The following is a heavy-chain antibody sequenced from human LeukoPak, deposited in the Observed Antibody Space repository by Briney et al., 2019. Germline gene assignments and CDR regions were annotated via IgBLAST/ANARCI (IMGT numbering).Heavy chain of an antibody. CDR3: ARDGDAFDI. Sequence: PGGSLRLSCAASGFTFSYYSMNWVRQAPGKGLEWVSGITGSGGNTYYADSVKGRFTISRDNSKNTMYLQMNSLRAEDTAVYYCARDGDAFDIWGQGTMVTVSS. J-gene: IGHJ3*02. V-gene: IGHV3-23*01. CDR1: GFTFSYYS. CDR2: ITGSGGNT.